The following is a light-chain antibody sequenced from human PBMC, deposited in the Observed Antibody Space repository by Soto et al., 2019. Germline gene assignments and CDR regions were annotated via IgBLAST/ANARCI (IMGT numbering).Light chain of an antibody. Sequence: QSVLTQPPSVSAAPGQKVTISCSGSSSNIGSNYVSWYQQLPGTAPKLLIYDTKNRPSGIPDRFSGSKSGTSATLDITGLQTGDEADYYCGTWDTSLSAVVFGGGTKVTVL. J-gene: IGLJ2*01. CDR2: DTK. V-gene: IGLV1-51*01. CDR3: GTWDTSLSAVV. CDR1: SSNIGSNY.